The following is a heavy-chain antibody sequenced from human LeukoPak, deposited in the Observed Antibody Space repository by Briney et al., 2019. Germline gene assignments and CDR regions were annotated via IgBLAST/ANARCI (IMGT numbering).Heavy chain of an antibody. Sequence: GGSLRLSCVASGFTFSDFYMTWVRQAPGKGLEWVSVLYSGGSTYYADSVKGRFTISRDNSKNTLYLQMNSLRAEDTAVYYCARAPRMVYFDYWGQGTLVTVSS. CDR3: ARAPRMVYFDY. D-gene: IGHD2-15*01. J-gene: IGHJ4*02. CDR1: GFTFSDFY. CDR2: LYSGGST. V-gene: IGHV3-53*01.